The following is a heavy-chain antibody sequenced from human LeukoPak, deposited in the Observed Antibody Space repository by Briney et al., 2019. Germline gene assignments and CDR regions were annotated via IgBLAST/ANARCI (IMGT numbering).Heavy chain of an antibody. CDR1: GGSISSYY. Sequence: SETLSLTCTVSGGSISSYYWSWIRQPAGKGLEWIGRIYTSGSTNYNPSLKSRVTMSVDTSKNQFSLKLTSVTAADTAVYYCARESPGVAVAGTRAFDYWGQGTLVTVSS. D-gene: IGHD6-19*01. J-gene: IGHJ4*02. CDR2: IYTSGST. V-gene: IGHV4-4*07. CDR3: ARESPGVAVAGTRAFDY.